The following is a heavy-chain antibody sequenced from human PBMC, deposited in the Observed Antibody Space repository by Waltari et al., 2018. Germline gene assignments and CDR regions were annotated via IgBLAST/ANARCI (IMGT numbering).Heavy chain of an antibody. D-gene: IGHD6-19*01. CDR1: GFTFSSYA. Sequence: EVQLLESGGGLVQPGGSLRLSCAASGFTFSSYAMSWVRQAPGKGLEWVSAISGSGGSKDYADAVKGRFTISRDNSKNTLYLQMNSLRAEDTAVYYCAKDSQYKQWLDNYFDYWGQGTLVTVSS. V-gene: IGHV3-23*01. CDR2: ISGSGGSK. J-gene: IGHJ4*02. CDR3: AKDSQYKQWLDNYFDY.